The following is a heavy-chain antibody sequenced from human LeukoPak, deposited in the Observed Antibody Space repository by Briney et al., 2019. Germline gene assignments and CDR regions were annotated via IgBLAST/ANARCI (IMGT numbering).Heavy chain of an antibody. Sequence: SEPLSLTCTVSGGSFSSNSYYWGWIRQPPGKGLEWIGTIHYSGSTYYNPSLKSRVTISVDTSKNQFSLKLSSVTAADTAVYYCARQTVGYCGGDCCSELGYWGQGTLVTVSS. CDR3: ARQTVGYCGGDCCSELGY. CDR1: GGSFSSNSYY. V-gene: IGHV4-39*01. D-gene: IGHD2-21*02. J-gene: IGHJ4*02. CDR2: IHYSGST.